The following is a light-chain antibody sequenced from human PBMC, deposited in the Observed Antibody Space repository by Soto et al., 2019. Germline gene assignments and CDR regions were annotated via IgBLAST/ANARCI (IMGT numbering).Light chain of an antibody. J-gene: IGKJ1*01. Sequence: DIQMTQSPSSLSASVGDRVTITCRASQSIGSYFNWYQQKPGKAPKLLIYAASALESGVPSGFSGSGSGTDFTLTISSLQPGDFATYYCQQSYSTPWTFGQGTKVE. CDR2: AAS. V-gene: IGKV1-39*01. CDR1: QSIGSY. CDR3: QQSYSTPWT.